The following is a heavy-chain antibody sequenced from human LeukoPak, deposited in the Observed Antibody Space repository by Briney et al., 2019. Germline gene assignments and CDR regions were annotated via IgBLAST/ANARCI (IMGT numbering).Heavy chain of an antibody. CDR2: INPNSGGT. CDR1: GYTFTGYY. D-gene: IGHD3-16*02. J-gene: IGHJ4*02. CDR3: AGGKRIMITFGGVIVPDY. V-gene: IGHV1-2*02. Sequence: ASVKVSCKASGYTFTGYYMHWVRQAPGQGLEWMGWINPNSGGTNYAQKFQGRVAMTRDTSKNQFSLKLSSVTAADTAVYYCAGGKRIMITFGGVIVPDYWGQGTLVTVSS.